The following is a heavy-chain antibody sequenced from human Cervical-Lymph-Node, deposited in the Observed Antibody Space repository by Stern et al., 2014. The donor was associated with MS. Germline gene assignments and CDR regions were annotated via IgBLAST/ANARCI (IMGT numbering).Heavy chain of an antibody. CDR2: ISAYRGNT. D-gene: IGHD2-2*01. CDR3: ARDSLNYCTSTSCYYAMDV. J-gene: IGHJ6*02. CDR1: GYIFSSYG. Sequence: QMQLVQSGGEVKKPGASVKVSCKASGYIFSSYGISWVRQAPGQGLEWMGWISAYRGNTNYAPKLQGRVTMTTDTSTSTVYMELRSLRSDDTAVYYCARDSLNYCTSTSCYYAMDVWGQGPTVTISS. V-gene: IGHV1-18*01.